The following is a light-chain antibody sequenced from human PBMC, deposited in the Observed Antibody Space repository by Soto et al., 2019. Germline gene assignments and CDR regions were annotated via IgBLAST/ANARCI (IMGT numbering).Light chain of an antibody. CDR3: QQSHSTPLP. Sequence: EIRMTQSPSSLSASVGDRVTITCRASQSISSYLNWYQQKPGKAPKLLIYAASSLQSGVPSRFSGSGSGTDFTLTISSLQPEDFATYYCQQSHSTPLPFGGGTKVDIK. CDR2: AAS. J-gene: IGKJ4*01. V-gene: IGKV1-39*01. CDR1: QSISSY.